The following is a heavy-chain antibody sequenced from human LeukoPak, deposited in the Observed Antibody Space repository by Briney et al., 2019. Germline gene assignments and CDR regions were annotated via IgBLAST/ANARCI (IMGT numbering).Heavy chain of an antibody. CDR1: GYSFTSYW. J-gene: IGHJ3*02. D-gene: IGHD3-10*01. CDR3: ARHDNGGMVRGIIPADALDI. Sequence: GESLKISCKGSGYSFTSYWIGWVRQMPGKGLEWMGIIYPGDSDTRYSPSFQGQVTISADKFINTAYLQWSSLKASDTAMYYCARHDNGGMVRGIIPADALDIWGQGTMVTVSS. CDR2: IYPGDSDT. V-gene: IGHV5-51*01.